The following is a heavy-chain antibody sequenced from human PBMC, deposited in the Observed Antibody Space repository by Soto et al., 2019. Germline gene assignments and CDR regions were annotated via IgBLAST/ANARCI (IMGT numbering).Heavy chain of an antibody. CDR3: ARDRTGGATFYAFDI. D-gene: IGHD1-26*01. J-gene: IGHJ3*02. Sequence: QVQLVESGGGVVQPGRSLRLSCAASGFTFSSYAMHWVRQAPGKGLEWVAVISYDGSNKYYADSVKGRFTISRDNSKNTRYLQMNSLRAEDTAVYYCARDRTGGATFYAFDIWGQGTMVTVSS. V-gene: IGHV3-30-3*01. CDR2: ISYDGSNK. CDR1: GFTFSSYA.